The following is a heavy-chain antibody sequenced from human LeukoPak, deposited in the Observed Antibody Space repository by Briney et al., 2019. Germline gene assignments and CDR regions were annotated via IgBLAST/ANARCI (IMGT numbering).Heavy chain of an antibody. CDR1: GVSISSSSYY. J-gene: IGHJ4*02. D-gene: IGHD5-12*01. V-gene: IGHV4-39*07. CDR2: IYYSGST. CDR3: ARPYSGYDYHIDY. Sequence: PSEMLSLTCTVSGVSISSSSYYWGWIRQPPGKGLEWIGSIYYSGSTYYNPSLKSRVTISLDTSKNQFSLKLSSVTAADTAVYYCARPYSGYDYHIDYWGQGTLVTVSS.